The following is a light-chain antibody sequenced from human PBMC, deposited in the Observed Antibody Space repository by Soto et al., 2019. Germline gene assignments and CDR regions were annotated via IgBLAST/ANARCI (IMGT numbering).Light chain of an antibody. Sequence: DIQMTQSPSFVSASLGDRVTISCRASQGITSWLAWYQQKPGKAPKLLIYAASTLQGGVPSRFSGSGSGTEFTLTISSLQPEDFATYYCQQATSCPRTFGQGTKVDIK. J-gene: IGKJ1*01. CDR3: QQATSCPRT. CDR1: QGITSW. CDR2: AAS. V-gene: IGKV1-12*01.